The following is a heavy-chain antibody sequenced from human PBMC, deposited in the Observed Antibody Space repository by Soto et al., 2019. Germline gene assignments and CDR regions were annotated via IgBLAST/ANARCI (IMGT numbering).Heavy chain of an antibody. V-gene: IGHV3-9*01. Sequence: DVQLVESGGGLVQPGRSLRLSCAASGFTFDDYAMHWVRQAPGKGLEWVSGISWNSGSIGYADSVKGRFTISRDNAKNSLYLQMNSLRAEDTALYCCAKGQGFGELLGYYFDYWGQGTLVTVSS. J-gene: IGHJ4*02. CDR1: GFTFDDYA. D-gene: IGHD3-10*01. CDR3: AKGQGFGELLGYYFDY. CDR2: ISWNSGSI.